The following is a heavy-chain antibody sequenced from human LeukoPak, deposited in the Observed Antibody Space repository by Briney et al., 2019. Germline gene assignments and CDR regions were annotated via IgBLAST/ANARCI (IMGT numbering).Heavy chain of an antibody. J-gene: IGHJ4*02. CDR1: GFTFSSYW. CDR3: ARGGTSGCLDF. D-gene: IGHD6-19*01. V-gene: IGHV3-74*01. CDR2: IKTDGSDT. Sequence: PGGSLRPSCAASGFTFSSYWMHWVRQVPGKGLVWVSRIKTDGSDTSYADSVKGGFTISRDNAQNTLYLEMNSMSVDDTAVYYCARGGTSGCLDFWGQGTLVTVSS.